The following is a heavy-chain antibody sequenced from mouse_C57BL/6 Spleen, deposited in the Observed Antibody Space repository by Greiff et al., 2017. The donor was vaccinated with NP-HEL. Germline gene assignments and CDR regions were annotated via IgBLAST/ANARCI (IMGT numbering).Heavy chain of an antibody. CDR1: GYSFTSYY. V-gene: IGHV1-66*01. CDR2: IYPGSGNT. Sequence: QVQLQQSGPELVKPGASVKISCKASGYSFTSYYIHWVKQRPGQGLEWIGWIYPGSGNTKYNEKFKGKATLTADTSSSTAYMQLSSLTSEDSAVYYCARRVAQATVSYYFDYWGQGTTLTVSS. CDR3: ARRVAQATVSYYFDY. D-gene: IGHD3-2*02. J-gene: IGHJ2*01.